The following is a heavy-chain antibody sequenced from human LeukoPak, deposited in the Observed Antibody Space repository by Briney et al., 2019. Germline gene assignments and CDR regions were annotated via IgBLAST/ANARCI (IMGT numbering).Heavy chain of an antibody. CDR3: AKPFWDSYGRGGTDY. D-gene: IGHD5-18*01. CDR1: GFTFSSYG. V-gene: IGHV3-30*18. CDR2: ISYDGSNK. Sequence: PGRSLRLSCAASGFTFSSYGMHWVRLAPGKGLEWVAVISYDGSNKYYADSVKGRFTISRDNSKNTLYLQMNSLRAEDTAVYYCAKPFWDSYGRGGTDYWVQGTLVTVSS. J-gene: IGHJ4*02.